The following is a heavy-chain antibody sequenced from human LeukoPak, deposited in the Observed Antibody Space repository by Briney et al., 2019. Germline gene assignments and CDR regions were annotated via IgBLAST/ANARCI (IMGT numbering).Heavy chain of an antibody. J-gene: IGHJ4*02. CDR2: ISYDGSSA. Sequence: GGSLRLSCVASGFTFSNYWMHWVRQAPGKGLMWAARISYDGSSADHADSVKGRFTISRDNAKNTLYLQMNSLRVEDTGVYYCARRRTNGDYDYWGQGTLVTVSS. D-gene: IGHD2-8*01. CDR1: GFTFSNYW. V-gene: IGHV3-74*01. CDR3: ARRRTNGDYDY.